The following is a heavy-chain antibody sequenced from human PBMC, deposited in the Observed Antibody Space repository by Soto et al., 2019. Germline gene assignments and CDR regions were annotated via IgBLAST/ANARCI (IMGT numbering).Heavy chain of an antibody. Sequence: SETLSLTCTVSGGSISSYYWSWIRQPPGKGLEWIGYIYYSGSTNYNPSLKSRVTISVDTSKNQFSLKLSSVTAADTAVYYCARDHYIWGSYRIMDVWGKGTTVTVSS. J-gene: IGHJ6*04. CDR2: IYYSGST. D-gene: IGHD3-16*02. CDR1: GGSISSYY. V-gene: IGHV4-59*01. CDR3: ARDHYIWGSYRIMDV.